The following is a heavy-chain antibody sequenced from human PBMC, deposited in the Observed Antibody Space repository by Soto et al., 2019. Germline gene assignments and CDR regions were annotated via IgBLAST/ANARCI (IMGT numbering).Heavy chain of an antibody. CDR3: SRQRTILIQ. CDR1: GFTFSSYS. V-gene: IGHV3-48*02. J-gene: IGHJ4*02. CDR2: ISSSSSTI. D-gene: IGHD1-1*01. Sequence: EVQLVESGRGLVQPGGSLRLSCAASGFTFSSYSMNWVRQAPGKGLEWVSYISSSSSTIYYADSVKGRFTISRDNAKNSLYLQMTSLRDEDTAVYYCSRQRTILIQWGQGTLVTVSS.